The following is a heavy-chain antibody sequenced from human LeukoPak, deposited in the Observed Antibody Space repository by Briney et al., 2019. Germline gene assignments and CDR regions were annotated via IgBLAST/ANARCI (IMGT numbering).Heavy chain of an antibody. D-gene: IGHD2-2*01. CDR3: ARRKGVPAAIGAFDI. J-gene: IGHJ3*02. Sequence: GKSLRLSCVASGFTFTNYGMHWVRQAPGKGLEWVAAILYDGSKKYYADSVKGRFSIYRDNSNYTLYLQMNSLRVEDTAVYYCARRKGVPAAIGAFDIWGQGTMVTVSS. V-gene: IGHV3-30*03. CDR1: GFTFTNYG. CDR2: ILYDGSKK.